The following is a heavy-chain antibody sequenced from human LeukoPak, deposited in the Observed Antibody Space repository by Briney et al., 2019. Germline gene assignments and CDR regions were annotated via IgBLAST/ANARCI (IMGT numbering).Heavy chain of an antibody. J-gene: IGHJ6*02. Sequence: GGSLRLSCAASGFTFSSYAMSWVRQAPGKGLEWVSAISGSGGNTYYADSVKGRFTISRDNSKNTLYLQMNSLRAEDTAVYYCAKATYYDFWSGYHTNYYYGMDVWGQGTTVTVSS. CDR1: GFTFSSYA. CDR3: AKATYYDFWSGYHTNYYYGMDV. CDR2: ISGSGGNT. D-gene: IGHD3-3*01. V-gene: IGHV3-23*01.